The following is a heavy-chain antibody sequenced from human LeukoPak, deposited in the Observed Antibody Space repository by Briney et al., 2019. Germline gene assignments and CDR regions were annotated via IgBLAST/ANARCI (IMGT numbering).Heavy chain of an antibody. Sequence: GGSLRLSCAASGFTFSSYSMNWVRQAPGKGLEWVAYISSSSSTIYYADSVKGRFTISRDDAKNSLYLQMNSLRAEDTAVYYCANLGVVGATPRFDYWGQGTLVTVSS. D-gene: IGHD1-26*01. J-gene: IGHJ4*02. CDR3: ANLGVVGATPRFDY. V-gene: IGHV3-48*04. CDR1: GFTFSSYS. CDR2: ISSSSSTI.